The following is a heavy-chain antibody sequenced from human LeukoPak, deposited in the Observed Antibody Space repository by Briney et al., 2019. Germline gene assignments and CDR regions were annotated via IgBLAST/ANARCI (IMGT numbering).Heavy chain of an antibody. Sequence: ASVKVSCKASGYTFTSYGITWVRQAPGQGLEWMGWISVYNGDTNYAQTLQGRFTMTTETSTSTAYMELRSLRSNDTAVYYCASNTGSDSSGYAYWGQGTLVTVSS. CDR2: ISVYNGDT. J-gene: IGHJ4*02. CDR3: ASNTGSDSSGYAY. CDR1: GYTFTSYG. D-gene: IGHD3-22*01. V-gene: IGHV1-18*01.